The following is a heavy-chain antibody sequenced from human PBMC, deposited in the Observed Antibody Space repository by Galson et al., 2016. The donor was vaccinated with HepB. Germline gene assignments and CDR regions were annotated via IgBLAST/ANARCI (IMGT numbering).Heavy chain of an antibody. CDR1: GFTFSSYG. J-gene: IGHJ6*02. V-gene: IGHV3-48*02. CDR2: IASNRRTI. CDR3: ARDGRRGYDMDV. Sequence: SLRLSCAASGFTFSSYGMSWVRQAPGKGLEWVSYIASNRRTIYYADSARGRFTISRDNAKNSLYLQMNSLRDEDTAVYYCARDGRRGYDMDVWGQGTTVTVSS.